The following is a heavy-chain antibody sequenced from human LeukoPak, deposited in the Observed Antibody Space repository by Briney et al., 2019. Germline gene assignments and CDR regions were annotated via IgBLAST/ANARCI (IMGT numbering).Heavy chain of an antibody. CDR1: GYTFTSYG. Sequence: ASVNVSCKASGYTFTSYGISWVRQAPGQGLEWMGWISAYNGNTNYAQKLQGRVTMTTDTSTSTAYMELRSLRSDDTAVYYCARDPYDFWSGYYKGWFDPWGQGTLVTVSS. V-gene: IGHV1-18*01. CDR3: ARDPYDFWSGYYKGWFDP. D-gene: IGHD3-3*01. CDR2: ISAYNGNT. J-gene: IGHJ5*02.